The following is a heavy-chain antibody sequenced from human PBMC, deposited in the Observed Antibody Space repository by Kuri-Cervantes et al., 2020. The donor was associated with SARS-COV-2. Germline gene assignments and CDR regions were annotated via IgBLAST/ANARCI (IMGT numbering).Heavy chain of an antibody. V-gene: IGHV4-59*01. Sequence: GSLRLSCTVSGGSISSYYWSWIRQPPGKGLEWIGYIYYSGSTNYNPSLKSRVTISVDTSKNQFSLKLSSVTAADTAVYYCAGSRRDAYTFDFWGQGTLVTVSS. CDR3: AGSRRDAYTFDF. CDR1: GGSISSYY. J-gene: IGHJ4*02. D-gene: IGHD5-24*01. CDR2: IYYSGST.